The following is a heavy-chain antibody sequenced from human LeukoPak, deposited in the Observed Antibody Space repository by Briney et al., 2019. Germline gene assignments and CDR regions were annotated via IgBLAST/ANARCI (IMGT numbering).Heavy chain of an antibody. CDR3: ARGSGSYYDTDY. Sequence: SETLSLTCTVSGGSISSYYWSWIRQPPGKGLEWIGSIYYSGSTYYNPSLKSRVTISVDTSKNQFSLKLSSVTAADTAVYYCARGSGSYYDTDYWGQGTLVTVSS. CDR1: GGSISSYY. D-gene: IGHD1-26*01. CDR2: IYYSGST. J-gene: IGHJ4*02. V-gene: IGHV4-59*12.